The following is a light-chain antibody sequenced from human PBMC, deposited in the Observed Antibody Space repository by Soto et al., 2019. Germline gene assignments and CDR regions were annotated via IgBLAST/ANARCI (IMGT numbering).Light chain of an antibody. CDR2: ATS. Sequence: EIVLTQAPANLSLPPGERATLSCRASQVVSTSYLAWYYQKPGQAPRLLIYATSRRATDIPDRFSGSGSGTDFTLTVSRLEHEDFELFYCQQFGSSQYTFGQGTKVDIK. CDR1: QVVSTSY. V-gene: IGKV3-20*01. CDR3: QQFGSSQYT. J-gene: IGKJ2*01.